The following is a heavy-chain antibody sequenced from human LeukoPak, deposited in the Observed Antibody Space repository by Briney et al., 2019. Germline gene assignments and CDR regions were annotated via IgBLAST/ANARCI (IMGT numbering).Heavy chain of an antibody. Sequence: SETLSLTCTVSGGSINSTRYHSGWIRQPPGKGLEWIGSIYYSGDTHYNPSLRSRVTISVDTSKNQFSLRMHSMTAADTSFYYCATGSMTTRYYYYFHMDVWGPGTTVTVSS. V-gene: IGHV4-39*01. J-gene: IGHJ6*03. CDR3: ATGSMTTRYYYYFHMDV. CDR1: GGSINSTRYH. CDR2: IYYSGDT. D-gene: IGHD4-11*01.